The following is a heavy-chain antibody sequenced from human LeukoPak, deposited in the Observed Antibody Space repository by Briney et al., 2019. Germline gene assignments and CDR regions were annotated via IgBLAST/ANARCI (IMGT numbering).Heavy chain of an antibody. CDR2: IHSSGTVK. CDR1: RFPFSIYE. Sequence: GGSLRLSCVVSRFPFSIYEMNWVRQAPGKGLEWVSNIHSSGTVKYYSDSVKGRFSISRDNAKRSLYLQMNSLRVEDTAVYYCALLTVASDFDYWGQGALVTVSS. V-gene: IGHV3-48*03. J-gene: IGHJ4*02. CDR3: ALLTVASDFDY. D-gene: IGHD5-12*01.